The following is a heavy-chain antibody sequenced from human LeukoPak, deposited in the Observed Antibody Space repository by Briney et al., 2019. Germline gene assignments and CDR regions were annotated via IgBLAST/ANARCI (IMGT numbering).Heavy chain of an antibody. Sequence: SETLSLTCTVSGGSISSYYWSWIRQPPGKGLEWIGYIYYSGSTNYNPSLKSRVTISVDTSKNQFSLKLSSVTAADTAVYYCARGVGSGWYYYFDYWGQGTLVTVSS. CDR2: IYYSGST. J-gene: IGHJ4*02. V-gene: IGHV4-59*01. D-gene: IGHD6-19*01. CDR3: ARGVGSGWYYYFDY. CDR1: GGSISSYY.